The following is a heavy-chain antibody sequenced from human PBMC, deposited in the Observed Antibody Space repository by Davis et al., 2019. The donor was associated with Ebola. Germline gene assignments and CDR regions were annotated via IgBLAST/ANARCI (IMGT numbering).Heavy chain of an antibody. D-gene: IGHD2-2*01. CDR1: GGTFSSYA. Sequence: SVKVSCKASGGTFSSYAISWVRQAPGQGLEWMGGIIPIFGTANYAQKFQGRVTITADESTSTAYMELSSLRSADTAVYYCARARARRYCSSTSCLIAYYYGMDVWGQGTTVTVSS. J-gene: IGHJ6*02. CDR3: ARARARRYCSSTSCLIAYYYGMDV. V-gene: IGHV1-69*13. CDR2: IIPIFGTA.